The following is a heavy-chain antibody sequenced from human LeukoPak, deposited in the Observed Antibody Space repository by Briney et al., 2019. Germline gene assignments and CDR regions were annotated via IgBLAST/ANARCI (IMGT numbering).Heavy chain of an antibody. V-gene: IGHV3-23*01. CDR3: AKDSGFGDYVILGYYFDS. CDR1: GLTFSSYA. Sequence: GGSLRLSCAASGLTFSSYAMSWVRQAPGKGLEWVSGISGSGGNSYYADSVKGRFTISRDNSKNTLYLQMNSLRAEDTAVYYCAKDSGFGDYVILGYYFDSWGQGTLVTVSS. CDR2: ISGSGGNS. J-gene: IGHJ4*02. D-gene: IGHD4-17*01.